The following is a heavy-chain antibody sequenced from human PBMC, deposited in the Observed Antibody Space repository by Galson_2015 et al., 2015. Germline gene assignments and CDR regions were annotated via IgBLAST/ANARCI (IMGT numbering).Heavy chain of an antibody. J-gene: IGHJ3*01. Sequence: SLRLSCAASGFTFSSYEMNWVRQAPGKGLEWVSYISSSGSTIYYADSVKGRFTISRDNTKNSLYLRMNSLRTEDTAVYYCSTAISPSADAFDFWGQGTMVTVPS. CDR3: STAISPSADAFDF. CDR1: GFTFSSYE. V-gene: IGHV3-48*03. CDR2: ISSSGSTI.